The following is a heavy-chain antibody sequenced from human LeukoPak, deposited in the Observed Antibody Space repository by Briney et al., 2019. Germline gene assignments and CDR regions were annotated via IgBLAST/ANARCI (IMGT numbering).Heavy chain of an antibody. CDR1: GGSISSSSYY. V-gene: IGHV4-39*01. Sequence: SETLSLTCTVSGGSISSSSYYWGWIRQPPGKGLEWIWSLYYSGSTYYNPSLKSRVTISVDTSKNQFSLKRSSVTAADRAVYYCARHRYYYRSGSYYGAPYYMDVWGKGTTVTISS. J-gene: IGHJ6*03. CDR3: ARHRYYYRSGSYYGAPYYMDV. CDR2: LYYSGST. D-gene: IGHD3-10*01.